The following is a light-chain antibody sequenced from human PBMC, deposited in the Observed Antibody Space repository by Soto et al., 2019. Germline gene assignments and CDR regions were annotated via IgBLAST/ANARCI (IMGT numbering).Light chain of an antibody. J-gene: IGLJ2*01. CDR2: SNN. Sequence: QSVLTQPPSASGTPGQRVTISCSGSSSNIGSSNVNWYQQLPGTAPKLLIYSNNQRPSGVPDRFSGSKSGTSASLSISGLQSEDEADYYCAAWDVGLNGLVFGGGTQLTVL. CDR3: AAWDVGLNGLV. CDR1: SSNIGSSN. V-gene: IGLV1-44*01.